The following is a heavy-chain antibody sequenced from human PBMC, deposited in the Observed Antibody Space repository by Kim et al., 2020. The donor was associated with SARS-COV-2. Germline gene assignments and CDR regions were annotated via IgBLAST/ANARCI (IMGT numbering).Heavy chain of an antibody. D-gene: IGHD5-18*01. V-gene: IGHV3-48*02. CDR2: ISSSTI. Sequence: GGSLRLSCAASGFTFSNYRMNWVRQAPGEGLEWVSCISSSTIYYADSVKGRFTISIDDAKNSLYLQLNLLRDGDKAVYYCARETDEYDYGYRYFDKWGQG. CDR3: ARETDEYDYGYRYFDK. J-gene: IGHJ4*02. CDR1: GFTFSNYR.